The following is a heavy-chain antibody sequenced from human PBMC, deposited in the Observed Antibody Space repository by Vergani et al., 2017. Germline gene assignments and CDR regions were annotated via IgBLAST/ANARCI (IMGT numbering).Heavy chain of an antibody. Sequence: EVQLLQSGGGVIQPGGSVRLSCAASGFTFSACPMTWVRQAPGKGLEWVSAISARYPSTYYADSVKGRFTISRDNSKNMLYLQMNSLRAEDTAVYYCAKDTYDSSGYYFDYWGQGTLVTVSS. CDR3: AKDTYDSSGYYFDY. D-gene: IGHD3-22*01. CDR2: ISARYPST. V-gene: IGHV3-23*01. J-gene: IGHJ4*02. CDR1: GFTFSACP.